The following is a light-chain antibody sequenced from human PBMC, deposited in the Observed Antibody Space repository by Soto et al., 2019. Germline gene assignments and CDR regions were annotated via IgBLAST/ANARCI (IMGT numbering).Light chain of an antibody. J-gene: IGLJ2*01. CDR1: SSDVGGYSY. V-gene: IGLV2-14*03. CDR3: SSYTSSSTLV. Sequence: QSALTQPASVSGSPGQSVTISCTGTSSDVGGYSYVSWYQQHPGKAPKLIIYDVSNRPSGVSNRFSGSKSGNTASLTISGLQPEDEADYYCSSYTSSSTLVFGGGTKLTVL. CDR2: DVS.